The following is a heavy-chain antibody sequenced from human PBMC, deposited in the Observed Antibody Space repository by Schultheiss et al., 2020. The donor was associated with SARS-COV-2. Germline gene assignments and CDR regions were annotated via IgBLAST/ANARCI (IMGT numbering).Heavy chain of an antibody. J-gene: IGHJ4*02. CDR1: GGTFSSYT. Sequence: ASVKVSCKASGGTFSSYTISWVRQAPGQGLEWMGWINPNSGGTNYAQKFQGRVTMTRDTSISTAYMELSRLRSDDTAVYYCARGGIAAPFDYWGQGTLVTVSS. CDR3: ARGGIAAPFDY. D-gene: IGHD6-13*01. V-gene: IGHV1-2*02. CDR2: INPNSGGT.